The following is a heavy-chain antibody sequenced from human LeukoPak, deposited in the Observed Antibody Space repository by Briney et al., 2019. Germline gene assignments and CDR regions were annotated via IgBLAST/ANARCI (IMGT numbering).Heavy chain of an antibody. J-gene: IGHJ4*02. CDR2: ISYDGSNK. CDR3: AKIAASTTLNY. CDR1: GFTFSTYG. Sequence: GRSLRLSCAASGFTFSTYGMHWVRQAPGKGLEWVAVISYDGSNKYYADSVKGRFTISRDNSKNTLYLQMNSLRPEDTAVYYCAKIAASTTLNYWGQGTLVTVSS. V-gene: IGHV3-30*18. D-gene: IGHD6-13*01.